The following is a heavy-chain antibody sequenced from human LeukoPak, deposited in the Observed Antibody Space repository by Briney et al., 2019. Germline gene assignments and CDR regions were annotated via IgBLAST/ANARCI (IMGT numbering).Heavy chain of an antibody. CDR1: GFTFSSYW. V-gene: IGHV3-74*01. Sequence: PGGSLGLSCAGSGFTFSSYWMHWVRQAPGKGLVWVSRIKGDGSSTSYADSVKGRFTISRDNTKNTLYLQMNSLRAEDTAVYYCAGWGDSGYDHSWGQGTLVTVSS. D-gene: IGHD5-12*01. CDR2: IKGDGSST. CDR3: AGWGDSGYDHS. J-gene: IGHJ4*02.